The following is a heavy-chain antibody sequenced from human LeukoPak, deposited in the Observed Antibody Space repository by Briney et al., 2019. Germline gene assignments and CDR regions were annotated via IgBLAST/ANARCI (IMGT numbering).Heavy chain of an antibody. D-gene: IGHD2-15*01. V-gene: IGHV3-48*03. CDR1: GFTFSSYA. J-gene: IGHJ4*02. Sequence: GGSLRLSCAASGFTFSSYAMNWVRQAPGKGLEWVSYISSSGSTIYYADSVKGRFTISRDNAKNSLYLQMNSLRVEDTAVYYCARTTHGGFPYFDYWGQGTLVTVSS. CDR2: ISSSGSTI. CDR3: ARTTHGGFPYFDY.